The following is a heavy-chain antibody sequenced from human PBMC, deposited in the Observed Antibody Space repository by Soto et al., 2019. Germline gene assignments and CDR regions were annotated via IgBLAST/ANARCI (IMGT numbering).Heavy chain of an antibody. V-gene: IGHV3-48*02. CDR3: ARETNSRYNEGFVY. CDR1: GFTFSSYS. CDR2: ISSTSYPI. J-gene: IGHJ4*02. Sequence: LRLSCAASGFTFSSYSMNLFRQAPGKGLEWVSYISSTSYPIYYADSVKGRFTISRDNAKNSLYLQMNGLRDDDTAIYYCARETNSRYNEGFVYWGRGALVTVSS. D-gene: IGHD6-13*01.